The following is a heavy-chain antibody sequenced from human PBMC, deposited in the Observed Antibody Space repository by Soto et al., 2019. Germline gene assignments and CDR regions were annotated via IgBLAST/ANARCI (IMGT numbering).Heavy chain of an antibody. CDR1: GFTFPTSW. V-gene: IGHV3-7*01. CDR3: ARDAGFDRFDY. Sequence: EVQLVESGGGLVQPGGSLRLSCAASGFTFPTSWMAWVRLFPGNGLEWVANIDQDGTETNYVDSVKGRFTISRDNAKNSLFLQMNSLRAEDTAVYYCARDAGFDRFDYWGHGTLVTVSS. CDR2: IDQDGTET. J-gene: IGHJ4*01.